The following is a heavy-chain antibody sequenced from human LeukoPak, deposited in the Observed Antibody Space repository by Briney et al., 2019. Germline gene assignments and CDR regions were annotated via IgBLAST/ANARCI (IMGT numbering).Heavy chain of an antibody. CDR1: GGSFSGYY. Sequence: SETLSLTCAVYGGSFSGYYWSWIRQPPWKGLEWIGEINHSGSTNYNPSLKSRVTISVDTSKNQFSLKLSSVTAADTAVYYCARGLYVPAAITVFDYWGQGTLVTVSS. D-gene: IGHD2-2*02. CDR2: INHSGST. CDR3: ARGLYVPAAITVFDY. V-gene: IGHV4-34*01. J-gene: IGHJ4*02.